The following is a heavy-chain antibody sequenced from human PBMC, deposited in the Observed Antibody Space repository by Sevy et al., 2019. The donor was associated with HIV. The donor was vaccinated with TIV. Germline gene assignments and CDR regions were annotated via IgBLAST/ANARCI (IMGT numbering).Heavy chain of an antibody. J-gene: IGHJ6*02. V-gene: IGHV5-51*01. CDR3: ARLPTAMVTDYYYYGMDV. CDR1: GYSFTSHW. D-gene: IGHD5-18*01. CDR2: IYPGDSDT. Sequence: GESLKISCKGSGYSFTSHWIGWVRQMPGKGLEGMGIIYPGDSDTRYSPSFQGQVTISADKSISTAYLQWSSLKASDTAMYYCARLPTAMVTDYYYYGMDVWGQGTTVTVSS.